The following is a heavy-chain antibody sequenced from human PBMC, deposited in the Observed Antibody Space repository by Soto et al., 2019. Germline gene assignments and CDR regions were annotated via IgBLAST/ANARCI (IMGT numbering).Heavy chain of an antibody. Sequence: PSETLSLTCTVSGGSVSSGSYYWSWIRQPPGKGLEWIGYIYYSGSTNYNPSLKSRVTISVDTSKNQFSLKLSSVTAADTAVYYCARDSTNSYGYGMDVWGHGTTVPVSS. V-gene: IGHV4-61*01. CDR3: ARDSTNSYGYGMDV. J-gene: IGHJ6*02. D-gene: IGHD5-18*01. CDR1: GGSVSSGSYY. CDR2: IYYSGST.